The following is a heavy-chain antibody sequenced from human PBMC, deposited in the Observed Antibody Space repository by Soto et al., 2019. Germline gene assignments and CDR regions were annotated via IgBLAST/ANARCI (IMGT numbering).Heavy chain of an antibody. CDR3: ARGKLLWFGELSAAFDI. V-gene: IGHV3-7*04. CDR2: IKQDGRGK. CDR1: GFTLSTYW. Sequence: GGPLSLPCAASGFTLSTYWIGWVRQAQGKGLEGGAKIKQDGRGKFYVDSVKGRFTISRDNAKNSLYLQMNSLRAEDTAVYYCARGKLLWFGELSAAFDIWGQGTMVTVSS. J-gene: IGHJ3*02. D-gene: IGHD3-10*01.